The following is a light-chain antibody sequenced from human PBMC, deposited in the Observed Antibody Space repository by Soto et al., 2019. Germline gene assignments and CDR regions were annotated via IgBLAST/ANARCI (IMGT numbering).Light chain of an antibody. V-gene: IGKV2-28*01. J-gene: IGKJ3*01. CDR3: MQTLQAPKT. Sequence: EIVLTQSPLSLPVTPGEPASISCRSSQSLLHSNGDTYLDWYLQKPGQSPQLLVYLGYNRAFGVSDRFSGSGSGADFTLRISRVEAEDVGVYYCMQTLQAPKTFGPGTKVDIK. CDR1: QSLLHSNGDTY. CDR2: LGY.